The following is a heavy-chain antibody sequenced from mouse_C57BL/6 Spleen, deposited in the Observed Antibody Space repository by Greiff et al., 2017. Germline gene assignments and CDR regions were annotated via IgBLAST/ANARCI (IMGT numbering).Heavy chain of an antibody. CDR3: TETPYYYGSSY. CDR2: IRLKSDNYAT. V-gene: IGHV6-3*01. J-gene: IGHJ2*01. CDR1: GFTFSNYW. Sequence: EVKLEESGGGLVQPGGSMKLSCVASGFTFSNYWMNWVRQSPEKGLEWVAQIRLKSDNYATHSAESVKGRFTISRDDSKSSVYLQMNNLRAEDTGIYYCTETPYYYGSSYWGQGTTLTVSS. D-gene: IGHD1-1*01.